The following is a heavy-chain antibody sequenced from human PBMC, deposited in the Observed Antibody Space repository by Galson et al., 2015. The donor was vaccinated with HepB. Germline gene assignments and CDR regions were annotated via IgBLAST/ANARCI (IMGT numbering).Heavy chain of an antibody. CDR3: ARRAIAVAGTIDAFDI. CDR2: IDWDDDK. D-gene: IGHD6-19*01. Sequence: PALVKPTQTLTLTCTFSGFSLSTSGMCVSWIRQPPGKALEWLALIDWDDDKYYSTSLKTRLTISKDTSKNQVVLTMTNMDPVDTATYYCARRAIAVAGTIDAFDIWGQGTMVTVSS. J-gene: IGHJ3*02. V-gene: IGHV2-70*01. CDR1: GFSLSTSGMC.